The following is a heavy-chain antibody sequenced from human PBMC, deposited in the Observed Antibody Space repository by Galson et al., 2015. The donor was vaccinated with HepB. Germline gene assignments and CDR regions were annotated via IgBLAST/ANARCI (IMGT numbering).Heavy chain of an antibody. Sequence: SLRLSCAASGFTFGSTAMAWVRQAPGKGLEWVASISYDGNNRYYTDSVKGRFFIPRDNSKNTLSLQMSCLGTDDTAVYYCAGGLQNFDWLISNDGFDRWGEGSVVTVSS. J-gene: IGHJ3*02. D-gene: IGHD3-9*01. CDR1: GFTFGSTA. CDR3: AGGLQNFDWLISNDGFDR. CDR2: ISYDGNNR. V-gene: IGHV3-30*03.